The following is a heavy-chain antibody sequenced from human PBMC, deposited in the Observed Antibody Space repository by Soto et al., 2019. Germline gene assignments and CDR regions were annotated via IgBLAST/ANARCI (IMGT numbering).Heavy chain of an antibody. Sequence: ASVKVSCKASGYTFTGYYMHWVRQAPGQGLEWMGWINPNSGGTNYAQKFQGRVTMTRDTSINTAYMELSRLRSDDTAVYFCAREGYCSSTSCYLSNVFDLWGQGTLVTVSS. CDR3: AREGYCSSTSCYLSNVFDL. V-gene: IGHV1-2*02. J-gene: IGHJ5*02. D-gene: IGHD2-2*01. CDR2: INPNSGGT. CDR1: GYTFTGYY.